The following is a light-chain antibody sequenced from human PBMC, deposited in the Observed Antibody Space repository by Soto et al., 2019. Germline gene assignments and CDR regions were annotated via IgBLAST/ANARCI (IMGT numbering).Light chain of an antibody. CDR3: MQALQTPNT. CDR1: QSLLHSNGYKY. Sequence: DIVMTQSPLSLPVTPGEPASISCRSSQSLLHSNGYKYLDWYLQKPGQSPQLLIYMGSNRASGVPDRFRGSGSGTNFTLKISRVEAEDVGLYYCMQALQTPNTLGQRTKLQIK. V-gene: IGKV2-28*01. J-gene: IGKJ2*01. CDR2: MGS.